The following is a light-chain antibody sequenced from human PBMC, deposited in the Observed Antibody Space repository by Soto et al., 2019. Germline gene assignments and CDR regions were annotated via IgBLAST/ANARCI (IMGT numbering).Light chain of an antibody. J-gene: IGKJ2*01. CDR3: LQYNHWYA. Sequence: EIVMTQSPATLSVFPGERATLSCRARQSVNNNLAWYRQRPGQAPMLIIHRASTSTTGIAARFSGRGFGTEFTLTIRSLQFEDFAVYYCLQYNHWYASGQGTKLEIK. CDR1: QSVNNN. CDR2: RAS. V-gene: IGKV3-15*01.